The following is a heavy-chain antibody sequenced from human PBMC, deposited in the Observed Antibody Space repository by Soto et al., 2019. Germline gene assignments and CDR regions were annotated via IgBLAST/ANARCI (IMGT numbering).Heavy chain of an antibody. J-gene: IGHJ4*02. D-gene: IGHD3-3*01. CDR1: GFTFSSYA. Sequence: GGSLRLSCAASGFTFSSYAMSWVRQAPGKGLEWVSAISGSGGSTYYADSVKGRFTISRDNSKNTLYLQMNSLRAEDTAVYYCAKVRHVTTFGVVSLFDYWGQGTLVTVSS. CDR2: ISGSGGST. V-gene: IGHV3-23*01. CDR3: AKVRHVTTFGVVSLFDY.